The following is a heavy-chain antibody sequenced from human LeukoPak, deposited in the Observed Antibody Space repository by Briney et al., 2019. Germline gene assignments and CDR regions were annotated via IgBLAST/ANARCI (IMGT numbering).Heavy chain of an antibody. V-gene: IGHV3-11*05. CDR1: GFTFSDYY. J-gene: IGHJ4*02. D-gene: IGHD3-16*01. CDR3: AREGEVGLLDY. Sequence: GGSLRLSCAASGFTFSDYYMSWIRQAPGKGLEWVSYISSSSSYTNYADSVKGRFTISRDNAKNSLYPQMNSLRAEDTAVYYCAREGEVGLLDYWGQGTLVTVSS. CDR2: ISSSSSYT.